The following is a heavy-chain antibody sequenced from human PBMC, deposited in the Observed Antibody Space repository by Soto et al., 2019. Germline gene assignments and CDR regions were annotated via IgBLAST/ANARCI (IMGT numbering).Heavy chain of an antibody. Sequence: QVQLEESGPGLVKPSETLSLTCTVSGGSISSHYWSGVRQAPGKGLEWIGCIYYRGNTFYNPSLKSRGTISVDTSNNQFSLKLDSVTPADTAVYYCARDGREASGIDVWGQGTAVTVSS. V-gene: IGHV4-59*11. J-gene: IGHJ6*02. CDR3: ARDGREASGIDV. D-gene: IGHD1-26*01. CDR1: GGSISSHY. CDR2: IYYRGNT.